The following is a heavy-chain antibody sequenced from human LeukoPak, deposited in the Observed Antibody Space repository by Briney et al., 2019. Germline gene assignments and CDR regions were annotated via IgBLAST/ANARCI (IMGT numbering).Heavy chain of an antibody. CDR2: IYTSGST. D-gene: IGHD4-17*01. Sequence: PSETLSLTCTVSGGSISSGSYYWSWIRQPAGKGLEWIGRIYTSGSTNYNPPLKSRVTISVDTSKNQFSLKLSSVTAADTAVYYCARVGYGDYAWFDPWGQGTLVTVSS. J-gene: IGHJ5*02. CDR3: ARVGYGDYAWFDP. V-gene: IGHV4-61*02. CDR1: GGSISSGSYY.